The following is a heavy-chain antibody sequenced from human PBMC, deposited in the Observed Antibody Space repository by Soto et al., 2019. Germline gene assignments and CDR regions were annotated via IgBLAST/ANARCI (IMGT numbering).Heavy chain of an antibody. D-gene: IGHD6-6*01. J-gene: IGHJ4*02. V-gene: IGHV4-39*01. Sequence: ETLSLTCTVSGASITSSSYYWGWVRQPPGKGLECIGNIYYDGNTYYNPSLKSRVTISLDTSKNQFSLRLNSVTAADTAVYYCARSTIAPRLFMYPFDSWGQGTLVTVSS. CDR2: IYYDGNT. CDR1: GASITSSSYY. CDR3: ARSTIAPRLFMYPFDS.